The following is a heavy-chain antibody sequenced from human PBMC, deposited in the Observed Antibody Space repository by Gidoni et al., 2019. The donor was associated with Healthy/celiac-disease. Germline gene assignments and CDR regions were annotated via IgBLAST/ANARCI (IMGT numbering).Heavy chain of an antibody. CDR3: ARVARYGGNSADYYYYGMDV. J-gene: IGHJ6*02. CDR1: GGTFSSYA. D-gene: IGHD2-21*02. CDR2: IIPIFGTA. Sequence: QVQLVQSGAEVKKPGSSVKVSCKASGGTFSSYAIRWVRQAPGQGLEWMGGIIPIFGTANYAQKFQGRVTITADESTSTAYMELSSLRSEDTAVYYCARVARYGGNSADYYYYGMDVWGQGTTVTVSS. V-gene: IGHV1-69*01.